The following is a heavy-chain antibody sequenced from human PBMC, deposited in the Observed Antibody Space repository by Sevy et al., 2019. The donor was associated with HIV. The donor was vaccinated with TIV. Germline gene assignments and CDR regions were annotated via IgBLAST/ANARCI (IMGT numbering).Heavy chain of an antibody. D-gene: IGHD3-22*01. Sequence: ASVKVSCKASGGTFSNYAISWVRQAPGQGLEWMGGFIPMFDTANYAQKLQGKVTLTADGSTTTVYMELSSLRSDVTAVYYCAGSYFVSSGYSPLYYYGMDVWGQGTTVTVSS. V-gene: IGHV1-69*13. CDR3: AGSYFVSSGYSPLYYYGMDV. CDR2: FIPMFDTA. J-gene: IGHJ6*02. CDR1: GGTFSNYA.